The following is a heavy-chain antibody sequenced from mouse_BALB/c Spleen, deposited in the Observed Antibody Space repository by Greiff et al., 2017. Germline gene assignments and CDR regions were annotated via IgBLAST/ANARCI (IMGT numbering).Heavy chain of an antibody. CDR1: GYNFTSYW. Sequence: VKLQQPGAELVKPGTSVKLSCKASGYNFTSYWINWVKLRPGQGLEWIGDIYPGSGSINYNENVKSKATLAVDTSSRTAYMQLSSLASGDSALYYCAGGNCDFDYWGQGTTLTVSS. CDR3: AGGNCDFDY. J-gene: IGHJ2*01. CDR2: IYPGSGSI. V-gene: IGHV1-55*01. D-gene: IGHD2-1*01.